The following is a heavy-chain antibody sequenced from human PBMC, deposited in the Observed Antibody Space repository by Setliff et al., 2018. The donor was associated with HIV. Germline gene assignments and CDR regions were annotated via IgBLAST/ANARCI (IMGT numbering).Heavy chain of an antibody. Sequence: SETLSLTCAVSGYSISNGYNWGWIRQSPEKGLEWIANIYHVGTTFYNPSLKSRASISVDTSKSHFSLNLSSVTAADTAVYYCARGGGSPSYGDYDYWGQGTLVTVSS. CDR3: ARGGGSPSYGDYDY. J-gene: IGHJ4*02. CDR2: IYHVGTT. D-gene: IGHD4-17*01. CDR1: GYSISNGYN. V-gene: IGHV4-38-2*01.